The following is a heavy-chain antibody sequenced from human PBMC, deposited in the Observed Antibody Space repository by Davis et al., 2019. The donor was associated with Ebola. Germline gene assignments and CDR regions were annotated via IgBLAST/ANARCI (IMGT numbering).Heavy chain of an antibody. J-gene: IGHJ5*01. Sequence: GGSLRLSCTASGFSFSRHNMNWVRQAPGKGLEWISYISSSGDTIYYADSVKGRFTISRDNAKNALFLQMNSLRDEDTAIYYCARDRFGDYAIDSWGQGTLVTVSS. CDR2: ISSSGDTI. CDR3: ARDRFGDYAIDS. CDR1: GFSFSRHN. D-gene: IGHD4-17*01. V-gene: IGHV3-48*02.